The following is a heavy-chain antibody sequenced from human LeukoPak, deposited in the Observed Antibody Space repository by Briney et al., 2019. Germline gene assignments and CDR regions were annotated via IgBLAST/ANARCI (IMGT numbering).Heavy chain of an antibody. CDR3: AKDSPIFGVVIPPDY. Sequence: GGSLRLSCAASGFSFCSYAMSWVRPAPGKGLEWVSAISGSGGSTYYADSVKGRFTISRDNSKNTLYLQMNSLRDEDTAVYYCAKDSPIFGVVIPPDYWGQGTLVTVSS. J-gene: IGHJ4*02. CDR2: ISGSGGST. CDR1: GFSFCSYA. D-gene: IGHD3-3*01. V-gene: IGHV3-23*01.